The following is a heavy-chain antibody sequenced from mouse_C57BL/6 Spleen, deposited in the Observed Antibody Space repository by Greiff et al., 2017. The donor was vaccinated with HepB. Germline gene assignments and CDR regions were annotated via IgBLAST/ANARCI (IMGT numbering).Heavy chain of an antibody. D-gene: IGHD1-1*01. Sequence: QVQLKQPGAELVKPGASVKLSCKASGYTFTSYWMQWVKQRPGQGLEWIGEIDPSDSYTNYNQKFKGKATLTVDTSSSTAYMQLSSLTSEDSAVYYCARRDGSSYYFDYWGQGTTLTVSS. CDR1: GYTFTSYW. J-gene: IGHJ2*01. CDR3: ARRDGSSYYFDY. CDR2: IDPSDSYT. V-gene: IGHV1-50*01.